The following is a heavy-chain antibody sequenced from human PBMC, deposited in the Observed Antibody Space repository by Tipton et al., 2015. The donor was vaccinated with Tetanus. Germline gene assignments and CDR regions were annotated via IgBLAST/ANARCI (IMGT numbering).Heavy chain of an antibody. Sequence: SLRLSCAASGFTFTDYYMGWIRQAPGKGLEWVSLIYSGGNTYYADSVKGRFTISRDNSKNTLYLQMNSLRAEDTAVYYCNGGSTRAYFDYWGQGTLVTVSS. J-gene: IGHJ4*02. CDR2: IYSGGNT. CDR3: NGGSTRAYFDY. CDR1: GFTFTDYY. D-gene: IGHD2-2*01. V-gene: IGHV3-53*01.